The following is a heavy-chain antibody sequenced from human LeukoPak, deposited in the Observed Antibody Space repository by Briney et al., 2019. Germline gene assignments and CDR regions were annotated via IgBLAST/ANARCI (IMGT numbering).Heavy chain of an antibody. CDR2: ISYDGSNK. CDR1: GFTFSSYA. D-gene: IGHD1-26*01. Sequence: QPGGSLRLSCAASGFTFSSYAMHWVRQAPGKGLEWVAVISYDGSNKYYADSVKGRFTISRDNSKNTLYLQMNSLRAEDTAVYYCARDRVGATDHFDYWGQGTLVTVSS. J-gene: IGHJ4*02. V-gene: IGHV3-30-3*01. CDR3: ARDRVGATDHFDY.